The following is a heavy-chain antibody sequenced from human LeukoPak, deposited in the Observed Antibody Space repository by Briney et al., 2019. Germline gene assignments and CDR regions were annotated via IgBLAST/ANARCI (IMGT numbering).Heavy chain of an antibody. D-gene: IGHD6-25*01. J-gene: IGHJ4*02. CDR2: ISGYNDNT. CDR3: ARVHRPYNIGLMDY. Sequence: ASVRVSCKTSGFTFRDYAIGWVRHVPGQGLEWMGWISGYNDNTNFAQRLQDRISMATDTSTDTAYMTLRSLRSDDTAVYFCARVHRPYNIGLMDYWGQGTPVTVSS. CDR1: GFTFRDYA. V-gene: IGHV1-18*01.